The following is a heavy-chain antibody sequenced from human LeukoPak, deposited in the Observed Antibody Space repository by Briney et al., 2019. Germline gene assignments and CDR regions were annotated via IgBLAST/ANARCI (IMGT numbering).Heavy chain of an antibody. Sequence: GGSLRPSCAASGFTFSSYAMHWVRQAPGKGLEWVAVISYDGSNKYYADSVKGRFTISRDNSKNTLYLQMNSLRAEDTAVYYCARLDTMVRGAKYYYYGMDVWGQGTTVTVSS. CDR1: GFTFSSYA. D-gene: IGHD3-10*01. CDR2: ISYDGSNK. V-gene: IGHV3-30-3*01. CDR3: ARLDTMVRGAKYYYYGMDV. J-gene: IGHJ6*02.